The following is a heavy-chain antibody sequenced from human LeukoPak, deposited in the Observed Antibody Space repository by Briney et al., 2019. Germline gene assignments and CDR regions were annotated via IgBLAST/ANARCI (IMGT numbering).Heavy chain of an antibody. CDR3: ARDTGSSRSYYYGMDV. V-gene: IGHV4-61*08. D-gene: IGHD6-13*01. J-gene: IGHJ6*02. Sequence: SETLSLTCTVSGGSISSGGYYWSWIRQPPGKGLEWIGYIYHSGSTYYNPSLKSRVTISVDTSKNQFSLKLSSVTAADTAVYYCARDTGSSRSYYYGMDVWGQGTTVTVSS. CDR2: IYHSGST. CDR1: GGSISSGGYY.